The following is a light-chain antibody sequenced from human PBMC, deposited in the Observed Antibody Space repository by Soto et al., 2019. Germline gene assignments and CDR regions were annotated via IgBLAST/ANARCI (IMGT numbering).Light chain of an antibody. Sequence: NFMLTQPHSVSESPGKTVTISCTRSSGNIASNYVHWYQQRPGSVPTTVIYEDDQRPSGVPDRFSGSIDSSSNSASLIISGLKTEDEADYYCQSENSNNHVVFGGGTQLTVL. CDR1: SGNIASNY. V-gene: IGLV6-57*04. CDR3: QSENSNNHVV. CDR2: EDD. J-gene: IGLJ2*01.